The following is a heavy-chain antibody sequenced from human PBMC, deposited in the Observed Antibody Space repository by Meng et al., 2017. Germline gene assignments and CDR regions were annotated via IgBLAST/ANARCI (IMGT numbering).Heavy chain of an antibody. V-gene: IGHV3-49*04. CDR3: TRDTVTTYYYYGMDV. CDR1: GFTFGDYA. J-gene: IGHJ6*02. D-gene: IGHD4-17*01. CDR2: IRSKAYGWTT. Sequence: GESLKISCTASGFTFGDYAMSWVRQAPGKGLEWVGFIRSKAYGWTTEYAASVKGRFTISRDDSKSIAYLQMNSLKTEDTAVYYCTRDTVTTYYYYGMDVWGQGTTVTVSS.